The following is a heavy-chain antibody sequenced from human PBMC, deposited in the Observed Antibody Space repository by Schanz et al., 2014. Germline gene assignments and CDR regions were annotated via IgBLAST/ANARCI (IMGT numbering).Heavy chain of an antibody. J-gene: IGHJ5*02. CDR1: GFTFSAYA. CDR2: ISGSGGST. D-gene: IGHD3-9*01. Sequence: EVQLLESGGGLVQPGGSLRLSCAASGFTFSAYAMTWVRQIPGKGLEWVSAISGSGGSTYYADSVKGRFTISSDSSKNTLYLQMSSLRADDTAVYYCAKAADWPVTRFDPWGQGTLVTVSS. V-gene: IGHV3-23*01. CDR3: AKAADWPVTRFDP.